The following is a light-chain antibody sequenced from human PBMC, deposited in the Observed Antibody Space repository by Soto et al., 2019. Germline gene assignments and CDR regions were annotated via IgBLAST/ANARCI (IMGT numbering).Light chain of an antibody. CDR3: QQSYSSVRT. J-gene: IGKJ1*01. CDR1: HNIDIY. CDR2: TAS. Sequence: DIQMTQSPSSLSASVGDRVTITCRASHNIDIYLNWYQQKPGKAPNLLIHTASTVHSGVPSRFSGSGSGTDFTLTIASLQPEDFGTXXCQQSYSSVRTFGQGTKVE. V-gene: IGKV1-39*01.